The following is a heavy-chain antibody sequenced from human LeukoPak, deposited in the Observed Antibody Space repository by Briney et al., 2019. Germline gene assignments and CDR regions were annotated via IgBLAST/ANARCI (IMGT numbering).Heavy chain of an antibody. J-gene: IGHJ4*02. CDR3: ARDYSHYCSSTSCSFYFDY. V-gene: IGHV1-18*01. CDR2: ISAYNGNT. D-gene: IGHD2-2*01. Sequence: VASVKVSCKASGYTFTNYCITWVRQAPGQGLEWMGWISAYNGNTRYAQKFQGRVTMTTDTSTSTAYLELRSLRSDDTAIYYCARDYSHYCSSTSCSFYFDYWGQGTLVTVSS. CDR1: GYTFTNYC.